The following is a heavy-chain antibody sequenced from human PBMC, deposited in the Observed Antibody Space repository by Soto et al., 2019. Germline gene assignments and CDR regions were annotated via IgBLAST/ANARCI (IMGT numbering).Heavy chain of an antibody. V-gene: IGHV3-30*18. J-gene: IGHJ4*02. CDR3: ANSLSSGMVRVPYSRFDY. CDR1: GFTFSSFG. D-gene: IGHD3-10*01. CDR2: ISFGGGNT. Sequence: GGSLRLSCAASGFTFSSFGMHWVRQAPGKGLEWVSVISFGGGNTYYADSVKGRFTISRDNPKNTLYLQMNSLRAEDTAVYYCANSLSSGMVRVPYSRFDYWGQGTLVTV.